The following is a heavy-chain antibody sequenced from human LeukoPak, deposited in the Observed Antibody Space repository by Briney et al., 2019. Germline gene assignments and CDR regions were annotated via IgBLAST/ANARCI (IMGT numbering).Heavy chain of an antibody. Sequence: PGRSLRLSCAASGFTFSSYAMHWVRQAPGKGLEWVAIISFDGSNKYYADSVKGRFTISRDNSKNTLYLQMNSLRAEDTAVYYCAREVSIVVVPAAPPSYMDVWGKGTSVTVSS. D-gene: IGHD2-2*01. CDR3: AREVSIVVVPAAPPSYMDV. J-gene: IGHJ6*03. V-gene: IGHV3-30-3*01. CDR2: ISFDGSNK. CDR1: GFTFSSYA.